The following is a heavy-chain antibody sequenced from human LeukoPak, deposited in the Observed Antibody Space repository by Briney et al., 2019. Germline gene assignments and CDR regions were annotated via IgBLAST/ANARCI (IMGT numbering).Heavy chain of an antibody. V-gene: IGHV3-21*04. D-gene: IGHD2-15*01. CDR2: ISSSSSYI. CDR3: AKAPVTTCSGTFCYPFDY. CDR1: GFTFSSYS. J-gene: IGHJ4*02. Sequence: PGGSLRLSCASSGFTFSSYSMNWVRQAPGKGLEWVSSISSSSSYIYYADSVKGRFTISRDNAKNSLYLQMNSLSAEDAGVYYCAKAPVTTCSGTFCYPFDYWGQGTLVTVSS.